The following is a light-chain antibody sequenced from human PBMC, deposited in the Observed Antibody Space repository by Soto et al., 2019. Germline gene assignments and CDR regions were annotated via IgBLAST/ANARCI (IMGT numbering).Light chain of an antibody. J-gene: IGKJ5*01. CDR3: QQSDSTPIT. CDR1: QSITSY. Sequence: DIQMTQSPSSLSASVGDRVTITCRAGQSITSYLNWYQQKPGKAPKLLIYGASTLQSGVPSWFSGSGSGTDFTLTISSLQPEDFATYYCQQSDSTPITFGQGTRLEIK. V-gene: IGKV1-39*01. CDR2: GAS.